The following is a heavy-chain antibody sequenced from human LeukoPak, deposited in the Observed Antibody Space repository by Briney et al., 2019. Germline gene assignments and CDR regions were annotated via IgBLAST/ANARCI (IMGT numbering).Heavy chain of an antibody. CDR3: ARLRAVEFNWFDP. V-gene: IGHV4-39*01. Sequence: KASETLSLTCTVSGGSISSSSYYWGWIRQPPGKGLEWIGRIYYSGSTYYNPSLKSRGSTSVDTSKTQFSLNLSSVTAANTAVYYCARLRAVEFNWFDPWGQGTLVTVSS. D-gene: IGHD5-24*01. CDR1: GGSISSSSYY. CDR2: IYYSGST. J-gene: IGHJ5*02.